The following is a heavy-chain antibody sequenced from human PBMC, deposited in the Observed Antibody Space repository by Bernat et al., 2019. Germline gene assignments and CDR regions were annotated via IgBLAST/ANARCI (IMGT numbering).Heavy chain of an antibody. V-gene: IGHV3-33*01. Sequence: QVQLVESGGGVVQPGRSLRLSCAASGFTFSTYGMHWVRQAPGKGLEWVAIIWYDGSNTYYADSVKGRFTISRDNSKNTLYLQMNSPRAEDTAVYYCARDSQVPSVRYYFDYWGQGTLVTVSS. D-gene: IGHD3-10*01. J-gene: IGHJ4*02. CDR3: ARDSQVPSVRYYFDY. CDR1: GFTFSTYG. CDR2: IWYDGSNT.